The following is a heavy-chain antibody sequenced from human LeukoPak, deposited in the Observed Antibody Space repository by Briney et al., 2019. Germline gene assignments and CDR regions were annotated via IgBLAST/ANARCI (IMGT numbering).Heavy chain of an antibody. CDR3: AREYSSSWYPLDY. V-gene: IGHV3-9*01. CDR2: ISWNSGTI. Sequence: PGGSLRLSCAASGFTFDNYAMNWVRQVPGKGLEWISLISWNSGTIGYADSVKGRFTISRDNAKNSLSLQMNSLRAEDTAVYYCAREYSSSWYPLDYWGQGTLVTVSS. D-gene: IGHD6-13*01. J-gene: IGHJ4*02. CDR1: GFTFDNYA.